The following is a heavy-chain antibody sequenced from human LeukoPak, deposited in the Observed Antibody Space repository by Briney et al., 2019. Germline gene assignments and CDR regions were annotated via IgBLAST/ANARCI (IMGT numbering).Heavy chain of an antibody. CDR2: IYHSGST. CDR3: ARENMVATMVDY. J-gene: IGHJ4*02. CDR1: GYSISNGYY. D-gene: IGHD5-12*01. V-gene: IGHV4-38-2*02. Sequence: SETLSLTCTVSGYSISNGYYWGWIRQPPGKGLEWIGGIYHSGSTYYNPSLKSRVTISVDTSKNHFSLKLTSVTAADTAVYYCARENMVATMVDYWGQGTLVTVSS.